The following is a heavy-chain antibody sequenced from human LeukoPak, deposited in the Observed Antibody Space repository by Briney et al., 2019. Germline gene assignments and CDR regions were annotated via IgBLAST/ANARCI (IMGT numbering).Heavy chain of an antibody. CDR2: IYYSGST. V-gene: IGHV4-61*01. J-gene: IGHJ4*02. D-gene: IGHD6-19*01. Sequence: PSENLSLTCTVSGVSVSSGSYYWSWIRQPPGKGLEWIGYIYYSGSTNYNPSLKSRVTISVDTSKNQFSLKLSSVTAADTAVYYCARESSGWYYFDYWGQGTLVTVSS. CDR3: ARESSGWYYFDY. CDR1: GVSVSSGSYY.